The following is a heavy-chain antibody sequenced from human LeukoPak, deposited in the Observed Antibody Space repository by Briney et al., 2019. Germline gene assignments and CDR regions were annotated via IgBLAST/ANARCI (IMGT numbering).Heavy chain of an antibody. V-gene: IGHV3-23*01. CDR1: GFTFTTYA. Sequence: PGGSLRLSCAASGFTFTTYAMSWVRQAPGKGLEWVSSIANDGGSTYYADSVKGRFTISRDNSRNTVYLQMNSLRAEDMAVYYCAKSHSVEQRGYFDYWGQGTLVPVPS. CDR2: IANDGGST. CDR3: AKSHSVEQRGYFDY. D-gene: IGHD1/OR15-1a*01. J-gene: IGHJ4*02.